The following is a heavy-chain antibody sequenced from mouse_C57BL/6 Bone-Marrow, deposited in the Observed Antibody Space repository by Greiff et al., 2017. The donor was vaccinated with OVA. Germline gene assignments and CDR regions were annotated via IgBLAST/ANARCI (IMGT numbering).Heavy chain of an antibody. Sequence: QVQLQQPGAELVRPGTSVKLSCKASGYTFTSYWMHWVKQRPGQGLEWIGVIDPSDSYPNYNQKFKGKATLTVDTSSSKAYMQLSSLTSEDSAVYYCARVDSSGYGYAMDYWGQGTSVTVSS. J-gene: IGHJ4*01. CDR1: GYTFTSYW. V-gene: IGHV1-59*01. D-gene: IGHD3-2*02. CDR3: ARVDSSGYGYAMDY. CDR2: IDPSDSYP.